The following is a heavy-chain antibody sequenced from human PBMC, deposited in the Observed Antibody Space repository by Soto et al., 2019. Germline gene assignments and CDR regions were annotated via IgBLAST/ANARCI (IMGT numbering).Heavy chain of an antibody. J-gene: IGHJ4*02. CDR1: GGSISSYY. D-gene: IGHD1-26*01. Sequence: QVQLQESGPGLVKPSETLSLTCTVSGGSISSYYWSWIRQPPGKGLEWIGYIYYSGGTNYNPSLKSRVTISVDTSKNQFSLKLSSVTAADTAVYYCARGSRGGIVGATTTFDYWGQGTLVTVSS. CDR2: IYYSGGT. CDR3: ARGSRGGIVGATTTFDY. V-gene: IGHV4-59*01.